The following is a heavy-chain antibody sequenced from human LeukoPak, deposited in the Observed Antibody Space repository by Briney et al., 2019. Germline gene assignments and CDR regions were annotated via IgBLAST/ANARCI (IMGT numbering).Heavy chain of an antibody. V-gene: IGHV1-69*13. Sequence: EASVKVSCTASGGTFSSYAISWVRQAPGQGLEWMGGIIPIFGTANYAQKFQGRVTITADESTSTAYMELSSLRSEDTAVYYCARGDSSSWYSPLDYWGQGTLVTVSS. D-gene: IGHD6-13*01. CDR2: IIPIFGTA. J-gene: IGHJ4*02. CDR3: ARGDSSSWYSPLDY. CDR1: GGTFSSYA.